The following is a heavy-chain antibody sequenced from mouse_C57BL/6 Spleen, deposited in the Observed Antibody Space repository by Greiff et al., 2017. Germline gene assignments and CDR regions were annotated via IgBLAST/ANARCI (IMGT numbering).Heavy chain of an antibody. CDR3: ARSAMVTSDY. J-gene: IGHJ2*01. CDR1: GYAFSSSW. CDR2: IYPGDGDT. D-gene: IGHD2-2*01. V-gene: IGHV1-82*01. Sequence: QVQLQQSGPELVKPGASVKISCKASGYAFSSSWMNWVKQRPGKGLEWIGRIYPGDGDTNYNGKFKGKATLTADKSSSTAYMQLSSLTSEDSAVYFCARSAMVTSDYWGQGTTLTVSS.